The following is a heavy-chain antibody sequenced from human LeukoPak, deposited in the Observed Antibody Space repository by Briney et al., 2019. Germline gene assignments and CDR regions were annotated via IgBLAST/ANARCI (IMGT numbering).Heavy chain of an antibody. CDR2: FDPEDGET. CDR3: ATLRPDYYDSSGYPTYYFDY. V-gene: IGHV1-24*01. Sequence: ASVTVSCKVSGYTLTELSMHWVRQAPGKGLEWMGGFDPEDGETIYAQKFQGRVTMTEDTSTDTAYMELSSLRSEDTAVYYCATLRPDYYDSSGYPTYYFDYWGQGTLVTVSS. D-gene: IGHD3-22*01. CDR1: GYTLTELS. J-gene: IGHJ4*02.